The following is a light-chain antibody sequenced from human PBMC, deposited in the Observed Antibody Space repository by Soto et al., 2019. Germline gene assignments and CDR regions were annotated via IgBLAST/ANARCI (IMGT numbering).Light chain of an antibody. J-gene: IGLJ2*01. V-gene: IGLV2-14*01. CDR3: CSYTISSTSVV. CDR2: DVS. CDR1: RIDVRGYNY. Sequence: QSALTQPASVSGFPGQSSTISCTGTRIDVRGYNYVSWYQQHPGNAAQLVIYDVSNRPSGISNRFSGSKSGNTASLTTSGLQAEDEADYYCCSYTISSTSVVFGGGTQLTVL.